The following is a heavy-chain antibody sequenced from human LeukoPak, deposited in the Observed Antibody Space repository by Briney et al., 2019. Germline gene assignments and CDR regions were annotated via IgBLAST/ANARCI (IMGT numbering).Heavy chain of an antibody. D-gene: IGHD4-17*01. CDR1: GFTFSDYY. CDR2: ISSSGSTI. V-gene: IGHV3-11*01. CDR3: ARDWRYGDQNNWFDP. Sequence: GGSLRLSCAASGFTFSDYYMSWIRQAPGKGLEWVSYISSSGSTIYYADSVEGRFTISRDNAKNSLYLQMNSLRAEDTAVYYCARDWRYGDQNNWFDPWGQGTLVTVSS. J-gene: IGHJ5*02.